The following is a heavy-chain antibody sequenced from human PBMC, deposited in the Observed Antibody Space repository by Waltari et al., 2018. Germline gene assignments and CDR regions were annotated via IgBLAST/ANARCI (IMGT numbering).Heavy chain of an antibody. CDR1: GGSISSYY. Sequence: QVQLQESGPGLVKPSETLSLTCTVSGGSISSYYWSWIRQPPGKGLEWIGYIYYRGSTNYNPSLKSRVTISVDTSKNQFSLKLSSVTAADTAVYYCAREVLEYYYDSSGYYYFDYWGQGTLVTVSS. V-gene: IGHV4-59*01. CDR3: AREVLEYYYDSSGYYYFDY. J-gene: IGHJ4*02. D-gene: IGHD3-22*01. CDR2: IYYRGST.